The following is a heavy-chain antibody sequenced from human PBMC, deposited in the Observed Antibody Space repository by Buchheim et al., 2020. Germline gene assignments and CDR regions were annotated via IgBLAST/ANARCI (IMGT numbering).Heavy chain of an antibody. CDR1: GFTFSTYW. D-gene: IGHD4-11*01. CDR2: INSDGTST. V-gene: IGHV3-74*01. J-gene: IGHJ6*02. Sequence: EVQLVESGGGLVQPGGSLRLSCAASGFTFSTYWIHWVRQAPGKGLVWVSRINSDGTSTTYADSVKGRFTISRDNAKNQLYLQMNSLRAEDTAVYYCARDLHSNYDFHYFYYGMDVWGRGTT. CDR3: ARDLHSNYDFHYFYYGMDV.